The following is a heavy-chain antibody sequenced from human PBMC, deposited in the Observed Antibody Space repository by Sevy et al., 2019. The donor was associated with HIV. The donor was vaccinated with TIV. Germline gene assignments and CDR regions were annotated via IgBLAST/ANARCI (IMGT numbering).Heavy chain of an antibody. D-gene: IGHD3-22*01. V-gene: IGHV1-18*01. Sequence: ASVKVSCKASGYTFTSFGISWVRQAPGQGLEWVGWISVYNGKINYAQNFQGRVTMTTDTSTRTAYMELKSLRSDDTAVYYCARRGAFDFDNSGFLSPWGQGTLVTVSS. CDR1: GYTFTSFG. J-gene: IGHJ5*02. CDR3: ARRGAFDFDNSGFLSP. CDR2: ISVYNGKI.